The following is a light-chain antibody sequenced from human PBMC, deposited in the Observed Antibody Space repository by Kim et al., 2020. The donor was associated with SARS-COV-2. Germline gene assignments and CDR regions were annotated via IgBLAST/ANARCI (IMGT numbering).Light chain of an antibody. CDR2: TAS. J-gene: IGKJ4*01. V-gene: IGKV1-5*03. CDR1: QTIDSW. Sequence: ASVGDRVPMTGRASQTIDSWLAWYQQKPGKAPKLLINTASTLQNGVPSRFSGSKSGTEFTLTISSLQPDDFATYYCQHYNGYPLTFGGGTKVDIK. CDR3: QHYNGYPLT.